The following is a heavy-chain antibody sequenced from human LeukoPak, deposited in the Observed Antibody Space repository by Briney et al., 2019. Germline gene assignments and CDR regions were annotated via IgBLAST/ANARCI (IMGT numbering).Heavy chain of an antibody. CDR2: INRSGST. CDR1: GVSFSGYY. J-gene: IGHJ4*02. Sequence: SETLSLTCAVYGVSFSGYYWSWIRQPPGKGLEWIGEINRSGSTNYNPSLKSRVTISVDTSKNQFSLKLSSVTAADTAVYYCARAVLLWFRELYCFDYWGQGTLVTVSS. D-gene: IGHD3-10*01. CDR3: ARAVLLWFRELYCFDY. V-gene: IGHV4-34*01.